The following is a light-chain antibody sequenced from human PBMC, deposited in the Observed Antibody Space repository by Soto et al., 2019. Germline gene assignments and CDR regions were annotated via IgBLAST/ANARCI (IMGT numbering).Light chain of an antibody. CDR3: CSYAGSSTFVV. CDR1: SSDVGSYNL. J-gene: IGLJ2*01. Sequence: QSALTQPASVSGSPGQSITISCTGTSSDVGSYNLVSRYQQHPGKAPKLMIYEGSKRPSGVSNRFSGSKSGNTASLTISGLQAEDEADYYCCSYAGSSTFVVFGGGIKLTVL. CDR2: EGS. V-gene: IGLV2-23*03.